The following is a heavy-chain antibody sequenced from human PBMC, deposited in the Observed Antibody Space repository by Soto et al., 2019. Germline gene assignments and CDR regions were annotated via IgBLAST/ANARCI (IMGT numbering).Heavy chain of an antibody. CDR3: ATTVTTILYFDY. Sequence: SETLSLTCTVSDGSISSSSYYWGWVRQPPGKGLEWIGSIYYSGSTYYNPSLKSRVTVSGDTSKNQFSLKLSSVTAADTAVYYCATTVTTILYFDYWGHGILVTVSS. CDR2: IYYSGST. V-gene: IGHV4-39*01. CDR1: DGSISSSSYY. D-gene: IGHD4-17*01. J-gene: IGHJ4*01.